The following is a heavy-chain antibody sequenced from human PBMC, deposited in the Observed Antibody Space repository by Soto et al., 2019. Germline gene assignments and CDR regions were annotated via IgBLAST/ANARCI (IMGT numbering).Heavy chain of an antibody. V-gene: IGHV2-5*02. Sequence: QITLKESGPTLVKPTQTITLTCTFSGFSLSTSGVGVGWIRQPPGKALEWLALIYWDDDKRYSPSLKGMLTITKDTYKNPVVLTMPNMTPVDTSSNYCARWNMVRGVIGAFDIWGQGTMVTVSS. CDR1: GFSLSTSGVG. D-gene: IGHD3-10*01. J-gene: IGHJ3*02. CDR3: ARWNMVRGVIGAFDI. CDR2: IYWDDDK.